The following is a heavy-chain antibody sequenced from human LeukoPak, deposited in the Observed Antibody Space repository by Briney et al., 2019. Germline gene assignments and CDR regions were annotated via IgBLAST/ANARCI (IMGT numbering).Heavy chain of an antibody. V-gene: IGHV3-21*01. Sequence: GGSQRLSCAASGFTFSSYSMNWVRQAPGKGLEWVSSISSSSSYIYYADSVKGRFTISRDNAKNSLYLQMNSLRAEDTAVYYCARDSYYYDSSGFIDWGQGTLVTVSS. D-gene: IGHD3-22*01. CDR3: ARDSYYYDSSGFID. CDR1: GFTFSSYS. J-gene: IGHJ4*02. CDR2: ISSSSSYI.